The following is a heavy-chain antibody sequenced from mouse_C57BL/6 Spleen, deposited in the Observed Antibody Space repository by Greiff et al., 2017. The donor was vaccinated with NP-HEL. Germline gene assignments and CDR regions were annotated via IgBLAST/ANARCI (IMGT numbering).Heavy chain of an antibody. CDR1: GYTFTSYW. CDR3: ASMVTTGYYYAMDY. CDR2: IDPSDSET. Sequence: QVQLQQSGAELVRPGSSVKLSCKASGYTFTSYWMHWVKQRPIQGLEWIGNIDPSDSETHYNQKFKDKATLTVDKSSSTAYMQLSSLTSEDSAVYYCASMVTTGYYYAMDYWGQGTSVTVSS. J-gene: IGHJ4*01. D-gene: IGHD2-2*01. V-gene: IGHV1-52*01.